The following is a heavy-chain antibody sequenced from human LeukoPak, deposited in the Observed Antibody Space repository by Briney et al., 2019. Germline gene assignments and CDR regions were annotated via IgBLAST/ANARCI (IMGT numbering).Heavy chain of an antibody. V-gene: IGHV3-23*01. CDR1: GFIFSNYG. Sequence: GGSLRLSCAASGFIFSNYGMSWVRQAPGKGLEWVSAIRGNADTTYYADSVKGRFTIFRDNSKNMLYLQMNSLRVEDTAVYYCATYRQVLLPFESWGQGTLVTVSS. CDR2: IRGNADTT. J-gene: IGHJ4*02. CDR3: ATYRQVLLPFES. D-gene: IGHD2-8*02.